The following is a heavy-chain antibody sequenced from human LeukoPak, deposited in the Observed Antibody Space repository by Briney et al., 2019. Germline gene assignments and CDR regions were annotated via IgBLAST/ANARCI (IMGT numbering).Heavy chain of an antibody. Sequence: QPGGSLRLSCAASGFTVSSDYMGCVRQAPGKGLEYVSIIYGGGDTFYADSVKGRFTISRDNSKNTLYLQMNSLRAEDTAVYYCARDSHKLHSSAYFYFFDYWGQGTLVSVSS. CDR3: ARDSHKLHSSAYFYFFDY. CDR1: GFTVSSDY. V-gene: IGHV3-66*02. J-gene: IGHJ4*02. D-gene: IGHD3-22*01. CDR2: IYGGGDT.